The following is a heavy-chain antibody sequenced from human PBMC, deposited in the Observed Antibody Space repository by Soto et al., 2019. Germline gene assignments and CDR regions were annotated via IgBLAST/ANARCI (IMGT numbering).Heavy chain of an antibody. CDR3: AMVDNYVTPTPQDV. V-gene: IGHV1-18*01. J-gene: IGHJ6*02. CDR1: GYIFVNYG. Sequence: QVQLVQSGDEVRKPGSSVKVSCKASGYIFVNYGIAWVRQAPGQGLEWMGWINPYSGNTHYASKVQGRLTMTTDTSTTPAYIDLGSLTSDDTAVYYCAMVDNYVTPTPQDVWGQGTTVTVSS. D-gene: IGHD3-16*01. CDR2: INPYSGNT.